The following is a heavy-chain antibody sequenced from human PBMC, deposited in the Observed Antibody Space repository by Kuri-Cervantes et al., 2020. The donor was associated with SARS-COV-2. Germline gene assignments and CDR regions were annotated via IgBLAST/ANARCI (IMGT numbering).Heavy chain of an antibody. CDR3: TTSLIGPRFITTDY. D-gene: IGHD6-6*01. V-gene: IGHV3-49*04. CDR1: GFTFGDYA. CDR2: IRSKAYGGTT. Sequence: GESLKISCTASGFTFGDYAMSWVRQAPGKGLEWVGFIRSKAYGGTTEYAASVKGRFTISRDDSKSIAYLQMNSLKTEDTAVYYCTTSLIGPRFITTDYWGQGTLVTVSS. J-gene: IGHJ4*02.